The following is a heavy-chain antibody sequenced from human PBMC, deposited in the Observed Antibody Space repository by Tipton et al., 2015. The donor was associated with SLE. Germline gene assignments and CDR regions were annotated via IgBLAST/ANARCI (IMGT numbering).Heavy chain of an antibody. Sequence: TLSLTCTVSVGSISSSYWSWIRQPPGKGLEWIGYIYYSGSNNYNPSLKSRVTISVDTSKNQFSLKLSSVTAADTAVYYCARDRGRDGYNTAFDYWGQGTLVTVSS. CDR2: IYYSGSN. CDR3: ARDRGRDGYNTAFDY. J-gene: IGHJ4*01. V-gene: IGHV4-59*01. CDR1: VGSISSSY. D-gene: IGHD5-24*01.